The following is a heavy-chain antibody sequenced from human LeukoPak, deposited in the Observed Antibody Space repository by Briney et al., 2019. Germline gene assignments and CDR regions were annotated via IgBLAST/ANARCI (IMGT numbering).Heavy chain of an antibody. J-gene: IGHJ4*02. V-gene: IGHV3-23*01. Sequence: PGGSLRLSCAASGFTFSSYAMSWVRQAPGKGLEWVSIISDNGGSTYHADSVKGRFTISRDNSKNMLYLQMNSLRAEDTAVYSCAKLGCGGTRCYVNYWGQGTLVTVSS. CDR2: ISDNGGST. D-gene: IGHD2-2*01. CDR3: AKLGCGGTRCYVNY. CDR1: GFTFSSYA.